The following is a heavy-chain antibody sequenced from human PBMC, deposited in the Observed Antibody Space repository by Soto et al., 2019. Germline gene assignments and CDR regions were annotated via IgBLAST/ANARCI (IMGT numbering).Heavy chain of an antibody. V-gene: IGHV3-53*02. Sequence: EVQLVETGGGLIQPGGSLRLSCAASGFTVSSNYMSWVRQAPGKGLEWVSVIYSGGSTFYADSVRGRFTIARDNSKNTLNLQMHSLRVEDTAFDYCAREGYCSVGSCYDGAYYYDGMDVWGQGTTVTVSS. D-gene: IGHD2-15*01. CDR2: IYSGGST. J-gene: IGHJ6*02. CDR1: GFTVSSNY. CDR3: AREGYCSVGSCYDGAYYYDGMDV.